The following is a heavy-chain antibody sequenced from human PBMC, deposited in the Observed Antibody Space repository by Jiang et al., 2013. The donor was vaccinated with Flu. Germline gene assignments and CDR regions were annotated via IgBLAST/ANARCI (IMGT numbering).Heavy chain of an antibody. D-gene: IGHD1-14*01. Sequence: GAEVKKPGESLKISCKGSGYSFTSYWIGWVRQMPGKGLEWMGIIYPGDSDTRYSPSFQGQVTISADKSISTAYLQWSSLKASDTAMYYCARRNRYLRQTWTLDAFDIWGRRDNGHRLF. CDR3: ARRNRYLRQTWTLDAFDI. V-gene: IGHV5-51*01. CDR2: IYPGDSDT. J-gene: IGHJ3*02. CDR1: GYSFTSYW.